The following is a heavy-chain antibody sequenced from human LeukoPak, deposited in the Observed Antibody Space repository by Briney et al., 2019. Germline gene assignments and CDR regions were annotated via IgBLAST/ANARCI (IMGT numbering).Heavy chain of an antibody. CDR1: GGSISSSSAY. J-gene: IGHJ4*02. Sequence: SETLSLTCTVSGGSISSSSAYWGWIRQPPGKGLEWIGSIYYSKNTYYNPSLKSRVTISADTSKNQFSLTLGSVSATDTAVYYCVSPRGFSYGFFDYWGQGTLVTVSS. CDR3: VSPRGFSYGFFDY. V-gene: IGHV4-39*01. CDR2: IYYSKNT. D-gene: IGHD5-18*01.